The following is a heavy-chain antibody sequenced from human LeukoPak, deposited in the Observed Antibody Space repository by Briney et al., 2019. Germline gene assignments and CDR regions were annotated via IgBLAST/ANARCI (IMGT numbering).Heavy chain of an antibody. V-gene: IGHV3-74*01. CDR3: TTDTFGARDS. CDR1: GYTFSRYW. J-gene: IGHJ4*02. Sequence: GGSLRLSCAASGYTFSRYWMHWVRQGPGKGLVWVSRINEDGSSTSYAESVRGRFTISRDNAKNTLYLQMNSLRAEDAAVYYCTTDTFGARDSWGQGPLVTVSS. D-gene: IGHD3-10*01. CDR2: INEDGSST.